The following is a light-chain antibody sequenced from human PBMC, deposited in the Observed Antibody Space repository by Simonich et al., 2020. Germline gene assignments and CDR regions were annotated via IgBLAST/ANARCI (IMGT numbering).Light chain of an antibody. CDR1: SSDVGGYNY. CDR2: DVS. CDR3: SSYTSSSPLV. V-gene: IGLV2-14*03. Sequence: QSALTQPASESVSPGQSITISCTGPSSDVGGYNYVSRYQQHPGKAPKLSIYDVSNRHSGVSNRFSGSKSGNTASLTISWLQAEDEAAYYCSSYTSSSPLVFGGGPKLTVL. J-gene: IGLJ2*01.